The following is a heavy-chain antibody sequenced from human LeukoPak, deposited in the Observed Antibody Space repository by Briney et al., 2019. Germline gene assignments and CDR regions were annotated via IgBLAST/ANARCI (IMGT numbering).Heavy chain of an antibody. V-gene: IGHV6-1*01. CDR2: TYYNSQWYN. CDR3: ARGRDVVVVPAADFDY. CDR1: GDSVSRNNIA. J-gene: IGHJ4*02. D-gene: IGHD2-2*01. Sequence: SQTLSLTCAISGDSVSRNNIAGNWIRQSPSRGLEWLGRTYYNSQWYNDYAVSVRSRITINPDTSKNQFSLQLNSVTPEDTAVYFCARGRDVVVVPAADFDYWGQGILVTVSS.